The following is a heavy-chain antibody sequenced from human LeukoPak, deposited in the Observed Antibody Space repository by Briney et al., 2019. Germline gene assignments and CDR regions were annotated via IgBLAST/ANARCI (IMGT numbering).Heavy chain of an antibody. Sequence: PSETLSLTCAVYGGSFSGYYWSWIRQPPGKGLEWIGETNHSGSTNYNPSLKSRVTISVDTSKNQFSLKLSSVTAADTAVYYCARGRLSPQVAILHRPTLFDYWGQGTLVTVSS. J-gene: IGHJ4*02. D-gene: IGHD5-12*01. V-gene: IGHV4-34*01. CDR2: TNHSGST. CDR3: ARGRLSPQVAILHRPTLFDY. CDR1: GGSFSGYY.